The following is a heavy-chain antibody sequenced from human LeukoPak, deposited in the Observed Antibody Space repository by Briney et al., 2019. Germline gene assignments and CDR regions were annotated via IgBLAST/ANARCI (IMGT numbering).Heavy chain of an antibody. Sequence: GGSLRLSCTASGFSFSGHWMHWARQLPGKGLVWVSRISPTGSTTSYADSVKGRFTISRDNAKNSLYLQMNSLRAEDTAVYYCAREIRVLRYFDWLLFGSDGWFDPWGQGTLVTVSS. CDR3: AREIRVLRYFDWLLFGSDGWFDP. D-gene: IGHD3-9*01. V-gene: IGHV3-74*01. CDR2: ISPTGSTT. J-gene: IGHJ5*02. CDR1: GFSFSGHW.